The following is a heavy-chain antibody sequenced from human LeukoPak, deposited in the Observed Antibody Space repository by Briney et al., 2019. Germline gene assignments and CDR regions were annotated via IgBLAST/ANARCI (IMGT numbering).Heavy chain of an antibody. CDR1: GFTLSSYA. CDR3: ARVRSTDYYYGMDV. Sequence: GGSLRLSCAASGFTLSSYAMSWIRQAPGKGLEWVSYISSSGSTIYYADSVKGRFTISRDNAKNSLYLQMNSLRAEDTAVYYCARVRSTDYYYGMDVWGQGTTVTVSS. V-gene: IGHV3-11*01. J-gene: IGHJ6*02. CDR2: ISSSGSTI.